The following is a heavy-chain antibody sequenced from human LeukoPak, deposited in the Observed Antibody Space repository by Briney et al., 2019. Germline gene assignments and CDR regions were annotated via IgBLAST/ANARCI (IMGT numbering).Heavy chain of an antibody. CDR2: IYYSGST. J-gene: IGHJ4*02. D-gene: IGHD6-19*01. V-gene: IGHV4-59*01. Sequence: SETLSLTCTVSGGSITNYYWSWIRQPPRKRLEWIGYIYYSGSTNYNPSHQSRVTISVDTSKNQFSLRLSSVTAADTAIYYCARDPSAQAGFFDYWGQGTLVTVSP. CDR1: GGSITNYY. CDR3: ARDPSAQAGFFDY.